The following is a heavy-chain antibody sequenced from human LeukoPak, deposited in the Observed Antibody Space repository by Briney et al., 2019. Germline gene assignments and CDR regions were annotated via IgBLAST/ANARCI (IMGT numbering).Heavy chain of an antibody. CDR2: ISYDGSNK. CDR3: ATSGYSSSMGNY. D-gene: IGHD6-13*01. Sequence: GGSLRLSCAASGFTFSSYAMHWVRQAPGKGLEWVAVISYDGSNKYYADSVKGRFTISRDNSKNTLYLQMNSLGAEDTAVYYCATSGYSSSMGNYWGQGTLVTVSS. J-gene: IGHJ4*02. V-gene: IGHV3-30-3*01. CDR1: GFTFSSYA.